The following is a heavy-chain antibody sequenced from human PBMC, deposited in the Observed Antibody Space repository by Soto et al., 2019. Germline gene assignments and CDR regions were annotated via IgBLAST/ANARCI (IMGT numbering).Heavy chain of an antibody. D-gene: IGHD2-15*01. CDR1: GGSISSYY. J-gene: IGHJ4*02. CDR2: IYTSGST. CDR3: SRDSYCSGGTCYHYY. V-gene: IGHV4-4*07. Sequence: QVQLQESGPGLVKPSETLSLTCTVSGGSISSYYWSWIRQPAGKGLEWIGRIYTSGSTNYNPSLKSRVTMSVDTSKSQFSLKLSSVTAAVTAVYYCSRDSYCSGGTCYHYYWGQGTLVNVSS.